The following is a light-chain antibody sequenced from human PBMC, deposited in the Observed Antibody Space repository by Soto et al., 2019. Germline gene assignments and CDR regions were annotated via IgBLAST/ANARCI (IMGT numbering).Light chain of an antibody. CDR3: SSYTTSSTLV. J-gene: IGLJ2*01. V-gene: IGLV2-14*01. CDR2: DVS. Sequence: QSALTQPASVSGSPGQSITISCTGTDSDVGAYNYVSWYQQHPGKAPKLMIYDVSNRPSGVSDRFSGSKSGNTASLTISGLQAEDEADYYCSSYTTSSTLVFGGGTKLTVL. CDR1: DSDVGAYNY.